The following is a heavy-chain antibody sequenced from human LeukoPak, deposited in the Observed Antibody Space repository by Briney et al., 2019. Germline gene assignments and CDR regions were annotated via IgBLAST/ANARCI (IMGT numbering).Heavy chain of an antibody. V-gene: IGHV1-2*02. CDR1: GYTFTGHY. Sequence: ASVKVSCKASGYTFTGHYMHWVRQAPGQGLEWMGWINPNTGGTNYAQKFQGRVTMTRDTSITTAYMELSRLTSDDTAVYYCARSSSTSCYDYWGLGTLVTVSS. J-gene: IGHJ4*02. D-gene: IGHD2-2*01. CDR2: INPNTGGT. CDR3: ARSSSTSCYDY.